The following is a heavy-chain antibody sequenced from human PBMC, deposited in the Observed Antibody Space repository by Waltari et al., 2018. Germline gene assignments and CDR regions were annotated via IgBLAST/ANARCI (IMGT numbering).Heavy chain of an antibody. CDR2: IYTSGST. Sequence: QVQLQESGPGLVKPSETLSLTCTVSGGSISSYYWSWIRQPAGKGLEWIGCIYTSGSTNYNPSLKSRVTISVDTSKNQFSLKLSSVTAADTAVYYCARVGWYQLLFGAFDIWGQGTMVTVSS. CDR1: GGSISSYY. D-gene: IGHD2-2*01. V-gene: IGHV4-4*07. CDR3: ARVGWYQLLFGAFDI. J-gene: IGHJ3*02.